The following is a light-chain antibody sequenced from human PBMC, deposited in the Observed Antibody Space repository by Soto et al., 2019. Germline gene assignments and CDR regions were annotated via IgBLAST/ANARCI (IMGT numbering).Light chain of an antibody. J-gene: IGLJ1*01. CDR1: SSNIGAGYD. CDR3: QSYDSSLSGYV. V-gene: IGLV1-40*01. Sequence: QSVLTQPPSVSGAQGQRVTISCTGSSSNIGAGYDVHWYQQLPGTAPKLLIYGNTNRPSGVPDRLSGSKSGTSASLAITGLQAEDEADYYCQSYDSSLSGYVFGTGTKLTVL. CDR2: GNT.